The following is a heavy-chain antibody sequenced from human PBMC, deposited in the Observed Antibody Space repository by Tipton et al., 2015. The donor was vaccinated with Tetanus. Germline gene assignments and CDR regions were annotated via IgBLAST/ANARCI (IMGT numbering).Heavy chain of an antibody. CDR3: ARHKDYYFYVMDV. J-gene: IGHJ6*02. V-gene: IGHV4-59*08. CDR1: GGSISGYY. CDR2: LHYTGST. Sequence: TLSLTCNVSGGSISGYYWSWIRQPPEKGLEWIGNLHYTGSTKYNPSLKSRVTISVDTSKNQFSLNLNSVTAADTAVYYCARHKDYYFYVMDVWGQGTTVTVSS.